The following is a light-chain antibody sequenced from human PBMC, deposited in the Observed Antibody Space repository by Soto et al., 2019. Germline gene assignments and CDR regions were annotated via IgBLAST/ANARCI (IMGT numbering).Light chain of an antibody. CDR2: HAS. V-gene: IGKV1-5*01. Sequence: IQMTQSPSTLSASVRDRVTITCRASQSINTWLAWYQQKPGKAPKLLIYHASNLESGVPSRFSGSGSGTEFTLTISSLQPDDFATYYCQQYSTYSRTFGQGTKVEV. J-gene: IGKJ1*01. CDR3: QQYSTYSRT. CDR1: QSINTW.